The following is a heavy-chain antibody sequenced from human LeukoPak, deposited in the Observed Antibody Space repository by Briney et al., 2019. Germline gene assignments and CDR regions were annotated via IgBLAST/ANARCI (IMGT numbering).Heavy chain of an antibody. CDR3: ARDIDLTYYDSVGFYY. J-gene: IGHJ4*02. Sequence: GGSLRLSCAVSGFTFSSNWMHWVRQAPGQGLLWVSRINSDGSSTIYADSVKGRFTISRGNAKNTLYLQMNSLRAEDTAVYYCARDIDLTYYDSVGFYYWGQGTLVTVSS. CDR1: GFTFSSNW. D-gene: IGHD3-22*01. V-gene: IGHV3-74*01. CDR2: INSDGSST.